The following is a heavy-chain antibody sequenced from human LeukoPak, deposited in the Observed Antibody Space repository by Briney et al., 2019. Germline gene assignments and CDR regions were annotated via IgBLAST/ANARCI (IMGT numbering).Heavy chain of an antibody. Sequence: SQTLSLTCAISGDSVSSNSAAWNWIRQSPSRGLEWLGRTYYRSKWYNDYAVSVKSRITINPDTSKNQFSLKLSSATAADTAVYYCAREDCSGTGCSEYVWGQGTTVTVSS. CDR1: GDSVSSNSAA. CDR2: TYYRSKWYN. CDR3: AREDCSGTGCSEYV. V-gene: IGHV6-1*01. J-gene: IGHJ6*02. D-gene: IGHD2-2*01.